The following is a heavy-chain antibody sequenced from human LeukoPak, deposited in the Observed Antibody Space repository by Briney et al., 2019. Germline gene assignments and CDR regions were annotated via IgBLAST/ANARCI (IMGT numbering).Heavy chain of an antibody. CDR2: INPNSGGT. CDR3: ARDIVVVPAAPSQPDY. V-gene: IGHV1-2*02. D-gene: IGHD2-2*01. Sequence: ASVKVSCKASGYTFAGHYMHWVRQAPGQGLEWMGWINPNSGGTNYAQKFQGRVTMTRDTSISTAYMELSRLRSDDTAVYYCARDIVVVPAAPSQPDYWGQGTLVTVSS. J-gene: IGHJ4*02. CDR1: GYTFAGHY.